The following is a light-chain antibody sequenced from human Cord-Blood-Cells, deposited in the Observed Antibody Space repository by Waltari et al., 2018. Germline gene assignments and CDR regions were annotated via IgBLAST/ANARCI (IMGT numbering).Light chain of an antibody. CDR1: QSISSY. CDR2: AAS. V-gene: IGKV1-39*01. CDR3: QQSYSTPWT. J-gene: IGKJ1*01. Sequence: DIQMTQSPSSLSASVGDRVTITCRASQSISSYLNWYQQKPGKAPKLLIYAASSLQSGVPSRFSGSGSGTDFTLTISSLQPEDCATYYCQQSYSTPWTVGQGTKVEIK.